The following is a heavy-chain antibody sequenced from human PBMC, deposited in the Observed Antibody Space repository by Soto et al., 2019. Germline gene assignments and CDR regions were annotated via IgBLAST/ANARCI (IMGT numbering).Heavy chain of an antibody. CDR3: ARDSLDYGGYNYYYGMDV. Sequence: VASVKVSCKASGYSFSTYDISWLRQAPGQGLEWMGGIIPIFGTANYAQKFQGRVTITADESTSTAYMELSSLRSEDTAVYYCARDSLDYGGYNYYYGMDVWGQGTTVTVSS. CDR2: IIPIFGTA. V-gene: IGHV1-69*13. J-gene: IGHJ6*02. D-gene: IGHD4-17*01. CDR1: GYSFSTYD.